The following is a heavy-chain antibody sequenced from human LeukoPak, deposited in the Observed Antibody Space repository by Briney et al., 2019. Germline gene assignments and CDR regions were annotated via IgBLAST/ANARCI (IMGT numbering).Heavy chain of an antibody. V-gene: IGHV3-21*01. CDR3: ARDYFTSGDAFDI. CDR1: GFTFSSYS. J-gene: IGHJ3*02. D-gene: IGHD2-2*01. CDR2: ISSSSSYI. Sequence: GGSLRLSCAASGFTFSSYSMNWVRQAPGKGLEWVSSISSSSSYIYYADSVKGRFTISRDNAKNSLYLQMNSLRAEDTAVYYCARDYFTSGDAFDIWGQGTMVTVSS.